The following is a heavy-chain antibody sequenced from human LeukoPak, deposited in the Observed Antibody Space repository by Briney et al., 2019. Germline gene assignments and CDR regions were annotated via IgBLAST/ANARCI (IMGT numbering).Heavy chain of an antibody. D-gene: IGHD3-16*02. V-gene: IGHV3-30*02. CDR3: GKDSNDYVCGSYRYTGYFDY. J-gene: IGHJ4*02. CDR2: IRYDGSNK. CDR1: GFTFSSYG. Sequence: GGSLRLSCAASGFTFSSYGMHWVRQAPGKGLEWVAFIRYDGSNKYYADSVKGRFTISRDNSKNTLYLQMNSLRAEDTAVYYCGKDSNDYVCGSYRYTGYFDYWGQGTLVTVSS.